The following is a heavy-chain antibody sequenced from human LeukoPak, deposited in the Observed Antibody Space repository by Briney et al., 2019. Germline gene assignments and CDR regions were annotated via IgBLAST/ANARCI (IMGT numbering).Heavy chain of an antibody. D-gene: IGHD4-17*01. CDR1: GGSISSGSYY. Sequence: SQTLSLTCTVSGGSISSGSYYWSWIRQPAGKGLEWIGRIYTSGSTNYNPSLKSRVTISIDTSKNQFSLKLSSLTAADTAIYYCARGIESYGDYGYWGQGILVTVSS. V-gene: IGHV4-61*02. CDR3: ARGIESYGDYGY. CDR2: IYTSGST. J-gene: IGHJ4*02.